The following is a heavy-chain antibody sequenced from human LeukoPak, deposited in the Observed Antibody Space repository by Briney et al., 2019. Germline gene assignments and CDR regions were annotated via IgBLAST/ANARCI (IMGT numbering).Heavy chain of an antibody. Sequence: PSETLSLTCTVSGGSISNGAYYWCWIRQPAGKTLEWIGRIYSTGVTDYSPSFKSRVSMSLDTSRNHFSLKLRSVTAADTAMYYCARIGSHNDFWSGYSHWGQGTLVAVSS. CDR3: ARIGSHNDFWSGYSH. CDR2: IYSTGVT. V-gene: IGHV4-61*02. D-gene: IGHD3-3*01. J-gene: IGHJ4*02. CDR1: GGSISNGAYY.